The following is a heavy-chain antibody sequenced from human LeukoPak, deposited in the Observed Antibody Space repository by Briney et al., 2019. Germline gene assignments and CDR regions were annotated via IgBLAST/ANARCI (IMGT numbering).Heavy chain of an antibody. Sequence: GGSLRLSCEASGFTFSSYVMSWVRQAPGKGLEWVSVISGSGDSTYYADSVEGRCTISRDNSKDALYLQMNSLRAEDTAVYYCARVVYSGYDYDYWGQGTLVTVSS. CDR1: GFTFSSYV. CDR3: ARVVYSGYDYDY. J-gene: IGHJ4*02. D-gene: IGHD5-12*01. CDR2: ISGSGDST. V-gene: IGHV3-23*01.